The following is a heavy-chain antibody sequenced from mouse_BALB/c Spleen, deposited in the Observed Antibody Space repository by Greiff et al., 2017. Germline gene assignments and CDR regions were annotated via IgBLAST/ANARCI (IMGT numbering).Heavy chain of an antibody. Sequence: EVKLVESGGGLVQPGGSRKLSCAASGFTFSSFGMHWVRQAPEKGLEWVAYISSGSSTIYYADTVKGRFTISRDNPKNTLFLQMTSLRSEDTAMYYCARSLYDYDPWFAYWGQGTLVTVSA. D-gene: IGHD2-4*01. CDR3: ARSLYDYDPWFAY. CDR1: GFTFSSFG. V-gene: IGHV5-17*02. CDR2: ISSGSSTI. J-gene: IGHJ3*01.